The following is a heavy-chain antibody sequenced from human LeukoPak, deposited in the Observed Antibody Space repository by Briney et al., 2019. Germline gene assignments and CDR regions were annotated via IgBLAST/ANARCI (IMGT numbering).Heavy chain of an antibody. CDR2: IYYSRST. CDR3: ARVRSAYCGGDCHHIDY. V-gene: IGHV4-30-4*01. J-gene: IGHJ4*02. D-gene: IGHD2-21*02. CDR1: GGSISGGDYY. Sequence: SQTLCLTCTVSGGSISGGDYYWSWIRQPPGKGLEWIGYIYYSRSTYYNPSLKSRVTISVDTSKSQFSLKLSSVTAADTAVYYCARVRSAYCGGDCHHIDYWGQGTLVTVSS.